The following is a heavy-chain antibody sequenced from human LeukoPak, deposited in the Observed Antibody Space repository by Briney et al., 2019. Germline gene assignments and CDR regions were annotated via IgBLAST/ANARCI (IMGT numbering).Heavy chain of an antibody. CDR1: GFTSSSYS. J-gene: IGHJ4*02. Sequence: GGSLRLPCAASGFTSSSYSMNWVRQAPGKGLEWVSYISSSSSTIYYADSVKGRFTISRDNAKNSLYLQMNSLRAEDTAVYYCARYNSGSYLGTPRHFDYWGQGTLVTVSS. CDR3: ARYNSGSYLGTPRHFDY. CDR2: ISSSSSTI. V-gene: IGHV3-48*01. D-gene: IGHD1-26*01.